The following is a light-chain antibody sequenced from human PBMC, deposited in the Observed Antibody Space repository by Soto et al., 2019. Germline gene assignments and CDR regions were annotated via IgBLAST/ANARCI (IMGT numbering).Light chain of an antibody. CDR1: SSDIGASLD. Sequence: QSALTQPPSVSGAPGPRATIFCTGSSSDIGASLDVHLYQQLPGTAPKLLIYGNSIRPSGVPDRFSGSKSGTSASLAITGLQAEDEADYYCQSYDRSLSSVVFGGGTKLTVL. V-gene: IGLV1-40*01. CDR3: QSYDRSLSSVV. CDR2: GNS. J-gene: IGLJ2*01.